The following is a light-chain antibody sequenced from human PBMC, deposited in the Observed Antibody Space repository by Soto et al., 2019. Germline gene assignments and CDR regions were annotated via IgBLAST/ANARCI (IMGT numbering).Light chain of an antibody. CDR1: QSVSNN. V-gene: IGKV3-15*01. J-gene: IGKJ1*01. CDR2: GAS. CDR3: KQYDNWPRT. Sequence: EIVMTQSPATLSVSPGERATLSCRASQSVSNNLARYQQKPGQAPRLLFYGASNRANGIQASFSGSGSGAEFTLTISSLQSEDFAIYYCKQYDNWPRTFGPGTKVEIK.